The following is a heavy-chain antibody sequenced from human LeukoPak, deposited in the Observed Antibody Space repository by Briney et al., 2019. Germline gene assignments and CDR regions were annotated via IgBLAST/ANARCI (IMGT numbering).Heavy chain of an antibody. V-gene: IGHV3-48*01. CDR3: AREGGGSYPNYYYYYYMDV. D-gene: IGHD1-26*01. J-gene: IGHJ6*03. CDR2: ISSSSSTI. CDR1: GFTFSSYS. Sequence: GGSLRLSCAASGFTFSSYSMNWVRQAPGKGLEWVSYISSSSSTIYYADSVKGRFTISRDNAKNSLYLQMNSLRAEDTAVYYCAREGGGSYPNYYYYYYMDVWGKGTTVTVSS.